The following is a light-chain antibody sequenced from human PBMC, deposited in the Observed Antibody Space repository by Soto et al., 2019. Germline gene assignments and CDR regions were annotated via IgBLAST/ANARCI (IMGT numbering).Light chain of an antibody. CDR3: QQRRNWPLT. Sequence: EIVLTQSPATLSLSPGERATLSCRASQSVSNWVAWYQQKSGQPPRLLIYDASNRATGVPARFSGSGSGTDFTLTISSLEPEDFAVYYWQQRRNWPLTFGGGPKVEIK. J-gene: IGKJ4*01. CDR1: QSVSNW. CDR2: DAS. V-gene: IGKV3-11*01.